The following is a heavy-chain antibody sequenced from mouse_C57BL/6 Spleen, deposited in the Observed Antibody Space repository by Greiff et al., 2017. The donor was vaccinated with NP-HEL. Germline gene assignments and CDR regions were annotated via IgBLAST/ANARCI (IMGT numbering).Heavy chain of an antibody. CDR2: ISSGGSYT. CDR1: GFTFSSYG. J-gene: IGHJ4*01. Sequence: EVQLVESGGDLVKPGGSLKLSCAASGFTFSSYGMSWVRQTPDKRLEWVATISSGGSYTYYPDSVKGRFTISRDNAKNTLYRKMSSLKSEDTAMYYGARHSRPEAMDYWGQGTSVTVSS. CDR3: ARHSRPEAMDY. V-gene: IGHV5-6*01.